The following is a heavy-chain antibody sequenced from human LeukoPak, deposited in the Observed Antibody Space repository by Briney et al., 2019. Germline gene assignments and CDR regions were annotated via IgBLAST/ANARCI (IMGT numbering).Heavy chain of an antibody. J-gene: IGHJ3*02. D-gene: IGHD6-19*01. Sequence: NPSETLSLTCTVSGGSISSNYWSWIRQPPGKGLERIGYIYYSGSTNYNPSLKSRVTISVDTSKNQFSLKLSSVTAADTAVYYCARNLMYSSGWYDAFDIWGQGTMVTVSS. V-gene: IGHV4-59*01. CDR1: GGSISSNY. CDR3: ARNLMYSSGWYDAFDI. CDR2: IYYSGST.